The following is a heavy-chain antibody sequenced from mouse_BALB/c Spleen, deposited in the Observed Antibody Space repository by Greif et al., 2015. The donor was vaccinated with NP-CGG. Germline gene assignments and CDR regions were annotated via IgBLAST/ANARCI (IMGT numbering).Heavy chain of an antibody. J-gene: IGHJ2*01. Sequence: EVQLQESGAELVKPGASVKLSCTASGFNIKDTYMHWVKQRPEQGLEWIGRIDPANGNTKYDPKFQGKATITADTSSNTAYLQLSSLTSEDTAVYYCARDGNYPGFDYWGQGTTLTVSS. CDR2: IDPANGNT. CDR3: ARDGNYPGFDY. V-gene: IGHV14-3*02. CDR1: GFNIKDTY. D-gene: IGHD2-1*01.